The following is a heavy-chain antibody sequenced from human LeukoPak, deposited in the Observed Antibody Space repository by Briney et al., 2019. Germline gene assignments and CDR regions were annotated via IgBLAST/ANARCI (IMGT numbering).Heavy chain of an antibody. D-gene: IGHD2-2*01. CDR1: GYTFTGYY. V-gene: IGHV1-2*02. CDR2: INPNSGDT. Sequence: ASVKVSCKASGYTFTGYYIHWVRQAPGQGLEWMGWINPNSGDTHYVQKFQGRVTMTRDTSISTAYMDLNSLISDDTAVYYCARVQYQLLFEGNWFDPWGQGTLVTVSS. CDR3: ARVQYQLLFEGNWFDP. J-gene: IGHJ5*02.